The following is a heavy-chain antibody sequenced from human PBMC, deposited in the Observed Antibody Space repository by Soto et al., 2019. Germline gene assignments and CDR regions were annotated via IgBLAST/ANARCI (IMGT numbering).Heavy chain of an antibody. CDR3: ARDRGYYDSSGYLKAFHI. J-gene: IGHJ3*02. Sequence: SETLSLTCTVSGGSISSYYWSWIRQPPGKGLEWIGYIYYSGSTNYNPSLKSRVTISVDTSKNQFSLKLSSVTAADTAVYYCARDRGYYDSSGYLKAFHIWGQGTMVTVSS. CDR1: GGSISSYY. V-gene: IGHV4-59*01. D-gene: IGHD3-22*01. CDR2: IYYSGST.